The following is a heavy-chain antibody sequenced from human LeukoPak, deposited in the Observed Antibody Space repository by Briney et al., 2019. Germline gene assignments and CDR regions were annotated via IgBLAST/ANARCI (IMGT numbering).Heavy chain of an antibody. Sequence: PSETLSLTCAVSGGSISSSNWWSWVRQPPGKGLEWIGEIYHSGSTNYNPSLKSRVTISVDKSKNQFSLKLSSVTAADTAVYYCARDGMYYYGLGRRGWFDPWGQETLVTVSS. CDR1: GGSISSSNW. J-gene: IGHJ5*02. CDR2: IYHSGST. V-gene: IGHV4-4*02. CDR3: ARDGMYYYGLGRRGWFDP. D-gene: IGHD3-10*01.